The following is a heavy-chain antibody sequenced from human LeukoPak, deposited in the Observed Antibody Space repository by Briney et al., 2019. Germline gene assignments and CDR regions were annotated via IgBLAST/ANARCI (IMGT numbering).Heavy chain of an antibody. CDR3: ARDHRIGGS. J-gene: IGHJ4*02. CDR1: GFTFSSYA. CDR2: IYEDGST. Sequence: GGSLRLSCAASGFTFSSYAMSWVRQAPGKGLEWVSVIYEDGSTFYADSVKGRFTISRDNSKNTLYLQMSSLRAEDTAVYYCARDHRIGGSWGQGTLVTVSS. D-gene: IGHD3-16*01. V-gene: IGHV3-53*01.